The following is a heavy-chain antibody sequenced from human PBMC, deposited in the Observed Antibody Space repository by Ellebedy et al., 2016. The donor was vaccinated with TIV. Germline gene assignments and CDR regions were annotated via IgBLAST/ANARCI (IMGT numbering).Heavy chain of an antibody. J-gene: IGHJ5*02. Sequence: GESLKISXAASGFTFSSYWMSWVRQAPGKGLEWVANIKQDGSEKYYVDSVKGRFTISRDNAKNSLYLQMNSLRAEDTAVYYCARELPATDFWSGYYNYGNWFSPWGQGTLVTVSS. D-gene: IGHD3-3*01. V-gene: IGHV3-7*01. CDR3: ARELPATDFWSGYYNYGNWFSP. CDR2: IKQDGSEK. CDR1: GFTFSSYW.